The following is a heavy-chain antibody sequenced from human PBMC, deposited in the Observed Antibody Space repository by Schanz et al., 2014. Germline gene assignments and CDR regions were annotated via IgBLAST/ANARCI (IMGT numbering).Heavy chain of an antibody. J-gene: IGHJ6*02. D-gene: IGHD3-10*01. CDR1: GFTFFTYN. Sequence: EVYLVESGGGLVQPGGSLRLSCAASGFTFFTYNMNWVRQAPGRGLEWVSTIYSSGSTYYADSVRGRFTISRDNSMNTVYLQMNSLRSDDAAVYYCARAQGVIRLYYGVDVWGQGTTVTVSS. CDR3: ARAQGVIRLYYGVDV. V-gene: IGHV3-66*02. CDR2: IYSSGST.